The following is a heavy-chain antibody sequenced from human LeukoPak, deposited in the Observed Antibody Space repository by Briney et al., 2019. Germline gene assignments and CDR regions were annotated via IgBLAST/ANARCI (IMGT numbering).Heavy chain of an antibody. Sequence: GASVKVSCKASGYTFTSYGISWVRQAPGQGLEWMGWISAYNGNTNYAQKLQGRVTMTTDTSTSTAYMELRNLRSDDTAVYYCARDFNGYSGSYYLLGFDFDYWGQGTLVTVSS. CDR2: ISAYNGNT. J-gene: IGHJ4*02. D-gene: IGHD1-26*01. CDR3: ARDFNGYSGSYYLLGFDFDY. V-gene: IGHV1-18*01. CDR1: GYTFTSYG.